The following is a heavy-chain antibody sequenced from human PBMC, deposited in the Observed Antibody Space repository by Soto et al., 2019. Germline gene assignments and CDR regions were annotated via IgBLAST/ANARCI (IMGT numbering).Heavy chain of an antibody. J-gene: IGHJ4*02. CDR2: IIPILGIA. CDR3: ARTPKGYCSSTSCSTDY. Sequence: QVQLVQSGAEVKKPGSSVKVSCKASGGTFSSYTISWVRQAPGQGLEWMGRIIPILGIANYAQKFQGRVTTTAXXAXSXDYMELSSLRSEDTAVYYCARTPKGYCSSTSCSTDYWGQGTLVTVSS. V-gene: IGHV1-69*02. CDR1: GGTFSSYT. D-gene: IGHD2-2*01.